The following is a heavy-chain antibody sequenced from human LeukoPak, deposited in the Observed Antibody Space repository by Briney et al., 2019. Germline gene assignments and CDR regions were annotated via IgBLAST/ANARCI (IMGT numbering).Heavy chain of an antibody. CDR2: ISSSGSTI. CDR3: ARDRGYSSRPGYYYYYYMDV. J-gene: IGHJ6*03. CDR1: GFTFSDYY. Sequence: PGGSLRLSCAASGFTFSDYYMSWIRQAPGKGLEWVSYISSSGSTIYYADSVKGRFTISRDNAKNSLYLQMNSLRAEDTAVYYCARDRGYSSRPGYYYYYYMDVWGKGTTVTVSS. V-gene: IGHV3-11*01. D-gene: IGHD6-13*01.